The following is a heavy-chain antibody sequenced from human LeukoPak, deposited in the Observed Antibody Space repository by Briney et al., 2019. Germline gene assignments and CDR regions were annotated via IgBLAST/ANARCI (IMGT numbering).Heavy chain of an antibody. V-gene: IGHV5-51*01. CDR3: ARQAGFSGSGYYYYMDV. CDR1: GYSFTSYW. Sequence: GESLKISCKGSGYSFTSYWIGWVRQMPGKGLEWMGIIYPGDSDTRYSPSFQGQVTISADKSISTAYLQWSSLKASDTAMYYYARQAGFSGSGYYYYMDVWGKGTTVTVSS. J-gene: IGHJ6*03. D-gene: IGHD3-10*01. CDR2: IYPGDSDT.